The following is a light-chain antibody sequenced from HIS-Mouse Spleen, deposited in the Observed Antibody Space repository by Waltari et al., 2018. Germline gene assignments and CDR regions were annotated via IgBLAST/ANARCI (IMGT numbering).Light chain of an antibody. CDR1: SLRSSY. CDR2: GKN. CDR3: NSRDSSGNHWV. Sequence: SSELTQDPAVSVALGQTVRSTCQGYSLRSSYASWYQQKSGQDPVLVIYGKNNRPSGIPDRFSGSSSGNTASLTITGAQAEDEADYYCNSRDSSGNHWVFGGGTKLTVL. J-gene: IGLJ3*02. V-gene: IGLV3-19*01.